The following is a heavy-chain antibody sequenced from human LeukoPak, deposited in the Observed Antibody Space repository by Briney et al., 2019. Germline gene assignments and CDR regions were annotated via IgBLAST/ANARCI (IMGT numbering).Heavy chain of an antibody. D-gene: IGHD6-19*01. V-gene: IGHV4-59*01. CDR1: GGSISSYY. Sequence: SETLSLTCTVSGGSISSYYWSWIRQPPGKGLEWIGYIYYSGSTNYNPSLKSRVTISVDTSKNQFSLKLSSVTAADTAVYYCARDAAVAGTQGWFDPWGQGTLVTVSS. J-gene: IGHJ5*02. CDR2: IYYSGST. CDR3: ARDAAVAGTQGWFDP.